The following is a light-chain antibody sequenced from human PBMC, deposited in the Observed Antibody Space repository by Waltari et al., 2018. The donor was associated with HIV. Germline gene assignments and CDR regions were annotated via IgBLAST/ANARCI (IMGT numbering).Light chain of an antibody. Sequence: QSALTQPASVSGSPGQSITISCPGTGAEIGAYNYVSWYQKLPDTVPKLIIYDVTSRPSGISDHCSASKSGNAAALTISGLQAEDEGDYYCSSYTTFNTVIFGGGTKLTVL. J-gene: IGLJ2*01. CDR1: GAEIGAYNY. CDR2: DVT. CDR3: SSYTTFNTVI. V-gene: IGLV2-14*03.